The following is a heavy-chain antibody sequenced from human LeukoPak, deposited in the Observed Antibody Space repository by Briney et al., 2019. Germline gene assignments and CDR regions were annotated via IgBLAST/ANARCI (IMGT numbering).Heavy chain of an antibody. CDR3: AREETYGSGSPPDY. V-gene: IGHV1-18*01. Sequence: ASVTVSCKASGYTFSGYGISWVRQAPGQGLEWMGWISTHNGNTNYAQKVQGRVTMTTDTSTSTAYMELRSLRSDDTALYYCAREETYGSGSPPDYWGQGTLVTVSS. D-gene: IGHD3-10*01. CDR2: ISTHNGNT. J-gene: IGHJ4*02. CDR1: GYTFSGYG.